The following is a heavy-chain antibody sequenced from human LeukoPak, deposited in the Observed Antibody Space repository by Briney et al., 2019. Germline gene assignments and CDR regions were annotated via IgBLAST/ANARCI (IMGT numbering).Heavy chain of an antibody. CDR3: ANDYDSSGSYEGY. V-gene: IGHV3-23*01. Sequence: GEPLRLSCAASGFTLSSYAVSGLRQARGKGLEWVSLISRSSVNTHYADSVKGRFNISRDTSKNTLYLQMNSLRAEDTAVYYCANDYDSSGSYEGYWGQGTLVTVSS. CDR2: ISRSSVNT. D-gene: IGHD3-22*01. J-gene: IGHJ4*02. CDR1: GFTLSSYA.